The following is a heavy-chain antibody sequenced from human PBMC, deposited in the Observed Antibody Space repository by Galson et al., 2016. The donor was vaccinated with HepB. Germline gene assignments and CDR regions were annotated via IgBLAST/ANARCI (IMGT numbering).Heavy chain of an antibody. D-gene: IGHD2-15*01. Sequence: LSLTCDVFGGSFSAYYWTWIRQSPGKGLEWIGEINHNGGTNYNPSLKSRVTISIDMSRSQFSLNLTSVTAADTALYYCARGRGGGSRSLAISSTRTDAGYYYFDLWGQGTLVTVSP. CDR3: ARGRGGGSRSLAISSTRTDAGYYYFDL. J-gene: IGHJ4*02. CDR2: INHNGGT. CDR1: GGSFSAYY. V-gene: IGHV4-34*01.